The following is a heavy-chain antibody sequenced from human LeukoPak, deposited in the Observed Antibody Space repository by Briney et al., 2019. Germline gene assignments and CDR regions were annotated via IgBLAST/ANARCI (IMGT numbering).Heavy chain of an antibody. CDR2: IYHSGST. V-gene: IGHV4-4*02. CDR1: GGSISSSNW. CDR3: ARFFEYCSGGSCFRYFDY. Sequence: PSETLSLTCAVSGGSISSSNWWSWVRQPPGKGLEWIGEIYHSGSTNYNPSLKSRVTISVDKSKNQFSLKLSSVTAADTAVYYCARFFEYCSGGSCFRYFDYWGQGTLVTVSS. J-gene: IGHJ4*02. D-gene: IGHD2-15*01.